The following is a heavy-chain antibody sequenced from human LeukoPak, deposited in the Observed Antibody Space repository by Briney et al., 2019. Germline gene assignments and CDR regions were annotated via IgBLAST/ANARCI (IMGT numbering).Heavy chain of an antibody. CDR3: ARERGDGWFDP. J-gene: IGHJ5*02. CDR2: ISYDGGKK. V-gene: IGHV3-33*05. D-gene: IGHD3-10*01. Sequence: GSLRLSCAASGFTFSSHDMHWVRQAPGKGLEWVAIISYDGGKKDYADSVKGRFTISRDNSKNTLYLQMNSLRAEDTAVYYCARERGDGWFDPWGQGTLVTVSS. CDR1: GFTFSSHD.